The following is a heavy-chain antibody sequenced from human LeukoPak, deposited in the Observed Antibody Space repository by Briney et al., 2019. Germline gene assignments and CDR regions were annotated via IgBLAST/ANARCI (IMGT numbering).Heavy chain of an antibody. Sequence: ASVKVSCKASGYTFTSYDINWVRQATGQGLEWMGWMNPNSGNTGYAQKFQGRVTMTRNTSISTAYMELSSLRSEDTAVYYCARGFRTIFGVVIQDNWFDPWGQGTLVTVSS. CDR2: MNPNSGNT. D-gene: IGHD3-3*01. CDR1: GYTFTSYD. CDR3: ARGFRTIFGVVIQDNWFDP. J-gene: IGHJ5*02. V-gene: IGHV1-8*01.